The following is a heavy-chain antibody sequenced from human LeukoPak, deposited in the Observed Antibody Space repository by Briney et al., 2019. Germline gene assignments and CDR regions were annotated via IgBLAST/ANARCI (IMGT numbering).Heavy chain of an antibody. CDR3: ARPLSGSDSGYSQH. CDR2: LNPSSGST. Sequence: GASVKVSCKASGYTFTSYYMHWVRQAPGQGLEWMGILNPSSGSTNYAQKFQGRVTMTRDTSTRTVYMELSSLGSEDTAVYYCARPLSGSDSGYSQHWGQGTLVTVSS. CDR1: GYTFTSYY. J-gene: IGHJ1*01. D-gene: IGHD1-26*01. V-gene: IGHV1-46*01.